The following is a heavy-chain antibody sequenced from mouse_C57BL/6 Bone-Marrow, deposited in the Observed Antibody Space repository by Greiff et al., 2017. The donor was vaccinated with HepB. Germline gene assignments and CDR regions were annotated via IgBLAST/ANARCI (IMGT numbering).Heavy chain of an antibody. CDR3: ARGDYDSAWFAY. D-gene: IGHD2-4*01. J-gene: IGHJ3*01. V-gene: IGHV5-17*01. Sequence: EVKLMESGGGLVKPGGSLKLSCAASGFTFSDYGMHWVRRAPEKGLEWVAYISSGSSTIYYADTVKGRFTISRDNAKNTLFLQMTSLRSEDTAMYYCARGDYDSAWFAYWGQGTLVTVSA. CDR1: GFTFSDYG. CDR2: ISSGSSTI.